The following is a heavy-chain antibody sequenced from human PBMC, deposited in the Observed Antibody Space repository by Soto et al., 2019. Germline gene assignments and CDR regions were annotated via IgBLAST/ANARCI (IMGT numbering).Heavy chain of an antibody. D-gene: IGHD2-21*01. Sequence: QVQLVESGGGVVQPGRSLRLSCASSGFTFSSYAMHWVRQAPGKGLEWVAVITYDGANKYYADSVKGRFTLSRDNSKDTWYLQMNSLGTENTAVYYCARGRGWCDNHVWYHGMDVWGQGTTVTVSS. CDR3: ARGRGWCDNHVWYHGMDV. J-gene: IGHJ6*02. CDR1: GFTFSSYA. V-gene: IGHV3-30-3*01. CDR2: ITYDGANK.